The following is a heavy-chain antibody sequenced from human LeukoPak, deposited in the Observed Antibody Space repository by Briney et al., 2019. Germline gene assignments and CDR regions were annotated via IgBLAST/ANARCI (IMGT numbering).Heavy chain of an antibody. J-gene: IGHJ4*02. V-gene: IGHV3-23*01. D-gene: IGHD3-3*01. CDR1: EFTFSNYA. CDR3: ARGEEYYDFWSGYHLYYFDY. CDR2: RTGTGYST. Sequence: GGSLRLSCAASEFTFSNYAMSWVRQAPGKGLEWVSGRTGTGYSTYYADSVKGRFTISRDNSKNTLYLQMNSLRSEDTAVYYCARGEEYYDFWSGYHLYYFDYWGQGTLVTVSS.